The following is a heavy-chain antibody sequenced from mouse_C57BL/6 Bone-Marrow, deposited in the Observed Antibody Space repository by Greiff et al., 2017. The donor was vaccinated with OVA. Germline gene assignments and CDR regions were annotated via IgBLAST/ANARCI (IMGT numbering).Heavy chain of an antibody. Sequence: EVKLEESGPGLVKPSQSLSLTCSVTGYSITSGYYWNWIRQFPGNKLEWMGYISYDGSNNYNPSLKNRISITRDTSKNQFFLKLNSVTTEDTATYYCARDIAYYYGSSYWYFDVWGTGTTVTVSS. CDR1: GYSITSGYY. D-gene: IGHD1-1*01. V-gene: IGHV3-6*01. CDR2: ISYDGSN. J-gene: IGHJ1*03. CDR3: ARDIAYYYGSSYWYFDV.